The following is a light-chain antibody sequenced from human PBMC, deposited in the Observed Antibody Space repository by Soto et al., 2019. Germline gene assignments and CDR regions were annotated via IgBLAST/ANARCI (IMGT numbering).Light chain of an antibody. CDR2: GSS. CDR1: QGVSDW. Sequence: EIEITQYPSSVCASVVDGVSITSRASQGVSDWVAWYQQKPGEAPKLLIYGSSSLLSGVPSRFSGTRSGTDFTLTISSLQPEDFATYYCQQANSYPWTFGQGTKVDIK. V-gene: IGKV1-12*01. J-gene: IGKJ1*01. CDR3: QQANSYPWT.